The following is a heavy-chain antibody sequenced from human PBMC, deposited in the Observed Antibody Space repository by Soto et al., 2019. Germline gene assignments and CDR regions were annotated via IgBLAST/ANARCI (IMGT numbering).Heavy chain of an antibody. V-gene: IGHV1-3*01. D-gene: IGHD6-6*01. CDR2: INAGNGNT. CDR1: GYTFTSYA. J-gene: IGHJ5*02. Sequence: ASVKLSCKXSGYTFTSYAMHWVRQAPGQRLEWMGWINAGNGNTKYSQKFQGRVTITRDTSASTAYMELSSLRSEDTAVYHCARGSSSSPNWFDPWGQGTLVTVSS. CDR3: ARGSSSSPNWFDP.